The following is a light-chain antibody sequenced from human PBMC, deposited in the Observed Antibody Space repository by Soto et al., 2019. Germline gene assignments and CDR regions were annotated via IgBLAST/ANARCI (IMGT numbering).Light chain of an antibody. CDR2: DAT. CDR3: QQRSNWPPIT. V-gene: IGKV1-5*01. Sequence: IQMTQSPSTLSASVGGTVTFTFRASRSVSGWLAWYQQKPGEAPKLLIYDATSLERGVPSRLSGSGSGTDFTLTISSLEPEDFVVYYCQQRSNWPPITFGQGTRLE. CDR1: RSVSGW. J-gene: IGKJ5*01.